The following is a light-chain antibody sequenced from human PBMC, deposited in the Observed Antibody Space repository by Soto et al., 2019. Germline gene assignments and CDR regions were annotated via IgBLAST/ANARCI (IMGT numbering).Light chain of an antibody. V-gene: IGKV3-20*01. Sequence: EIVLTQSPGPLSLSPGERATLSCRASQSVSSTYLAWYQQKPGQAPRLLIYRTSTRATGIPDRFSGSGSGTDFTITISRLKPEDFAVYYCQQFGSSVTFGQGTRLDIK. J-gene: IGKJ5*01. CDR2: RTS. CDR1: QSVSSTY. CDR3: QQFGSSVT.